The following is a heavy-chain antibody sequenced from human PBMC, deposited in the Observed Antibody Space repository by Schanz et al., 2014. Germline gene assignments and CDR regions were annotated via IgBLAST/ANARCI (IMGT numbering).Heavy chain of an antibody. Sequence: QVQLVESGGGLVEPGGSLRLSCAASGFSFSDYYMSWIRQAPGKGLEWISFINTGSNYINYADSVKGRFTMSRDNAKNSVFLQMNSLRAEDTAVYYCVRDSFFAFDYWGQGTLVTVSS. J-gene: IGHJ4*02. CDR1: GFSFSDYY. CDR3: VRDSFFAFDY. V-gene: IGHV3-11*06. D-gene: IGHD3-3*01. CDR2: INTGSNYI.